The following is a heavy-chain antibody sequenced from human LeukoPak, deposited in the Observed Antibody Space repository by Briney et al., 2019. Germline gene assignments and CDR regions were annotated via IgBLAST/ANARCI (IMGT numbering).Heavy chain of an antibody. CDR1: EFTLSGYW. CDR3: ARAYAKNYGLFDS. Sequence: PGGSLRLSCAASEFTLSGYWTHWIRQAPGKGLVWVSRVSPDGSVANYADSVRGRFTMSRDNAKNTLYLHMNSLRAEDTAVYYCARAYAKNYGLFDSWGQGTLVTVSS. J-gene: IGHJ4*02. D-gene: IGHD3-10*01. CDR2: VSPDGSVA. V-gene: IGHV3-74*01.